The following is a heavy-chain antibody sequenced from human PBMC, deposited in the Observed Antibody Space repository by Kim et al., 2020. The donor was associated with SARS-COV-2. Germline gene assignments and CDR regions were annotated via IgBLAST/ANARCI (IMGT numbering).Heavy chain of an antibody. CDR3: ARGMGVVITTDFDY. CDR2: ISSSSSYI. CDR1: GFTFSSYS. V-gene: IGHV3-21*01. J-gene: IGHJ4*02. Sequence: GGSLRLSCAASGFTFSSYSMNWVRQAPGKGLEWVSSISSSSSYIYYADSVKGRFTISRDNAKNSLYLQMNSLRAEDTAVYYCARGMGVVITTDFDYWGQGTLVTVSS. D-gene: IGHD3-22*01.